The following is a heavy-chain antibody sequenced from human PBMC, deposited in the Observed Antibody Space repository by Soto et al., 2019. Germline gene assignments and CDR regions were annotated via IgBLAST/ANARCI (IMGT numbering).Heavy chain of an antibody. Sequence: GGSLRLSCAASGFTFNIYAVHWDRQTPGKGLEWVAVISFDGTKKYYSGSVKGRFTISRDNLKNTLYLQMNNLRVEDAALYFCAREDDYGYRYINYGLDVWGQGTTVTVSS. J-gene: IGHJ6*02. D-gene: IGHD4-17*01. V-gene: IGHV3-30-3*01. CDR3: AREDDYGYRYINYGLDV. CDR1: GFTFNIYA. CDR2: ISFDGTKK.